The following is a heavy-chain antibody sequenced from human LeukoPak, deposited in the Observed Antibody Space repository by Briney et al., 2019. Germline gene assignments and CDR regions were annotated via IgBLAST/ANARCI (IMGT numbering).Heavy chain of an antibody. CDR2: INHSGYT. Sequence: GSLRLSCAASGFTFSTYSMNWVRQSPRQGLEWIGEINHSGYTNYNPSLKSRVTMSIDTSKNQFSLILTSVTAADAGVYYCTRAVAGHPDWGQGTLVTVSS. CDR3: TRAVAGHPD. V-gene: IGHV4-34*01. J-gene: IGHJ4*02. CDR1: GFTFSTYS. D-gene: IGHD6-19*01.